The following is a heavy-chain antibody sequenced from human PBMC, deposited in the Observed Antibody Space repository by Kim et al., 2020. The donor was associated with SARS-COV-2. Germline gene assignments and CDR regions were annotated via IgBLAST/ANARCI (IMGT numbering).Heavy chain of an antibody. CDR3: AKVGGRYFDWLFTDY. J-gene: IGHJ4*02. Sequence: GGSLRLSCAASGFTFDDYAMHWVRQAPGKGLEWGSGISWNSGSIGYADSVKGRFTISRDNAKNSLYLQMNSLRTEDTALYYCAKVGGRYFDWLFTDYWGQGTLVTVSS. CDR2: ISWNSGSI. CDR1: GFTFDDYA. V-gene: IGHV3-9*01. D-gene: IGHD3-9*01.